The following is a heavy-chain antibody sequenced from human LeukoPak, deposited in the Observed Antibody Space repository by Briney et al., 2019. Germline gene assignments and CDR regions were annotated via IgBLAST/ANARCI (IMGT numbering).Heavy chain of an antibody. Sequence: GGSLRLSCVASGFSFSSYWMSWVRQTPGKGLEWVANIKQEGSARYYVDSVTGRFTISRDNAMNSLYLQMNSLRAEDTALYYCAKGGPEPYSSSWYGSGYWGQGTLVTVSS. CDR3: AKGGPEPYSSSWYGSGY. CDR2: IKQEGSAR. V-gene: IGHV3-7*03. CDR1: GFSFSSYW. D-gene: IGHD6-13*01. J-gene: IGHJ4*02.